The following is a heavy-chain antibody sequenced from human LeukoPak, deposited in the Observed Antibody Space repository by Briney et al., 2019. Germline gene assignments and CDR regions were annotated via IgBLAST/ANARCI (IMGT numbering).Heavy chain of an antibody. CDR2: IHYDGSNI. V-gene: IGHV3-30*02. Sequence: GGSLRLSCAASGFTFSNYGIHWVRQAPGKGLEWVSFIHYDGSNIYYANSVKGRFTISRDNSKNTLYLQMNSLRAEDTAVYYCARDPVSTSWYRDYHYYYMDVWGKGTTVTVSS. CDR1: GFTFSNYG. D-gene: IGHD6-13*01. J-gene: IGHJ6*03. CDR3: ARDPVSTSWYRDYHYYYMDV.